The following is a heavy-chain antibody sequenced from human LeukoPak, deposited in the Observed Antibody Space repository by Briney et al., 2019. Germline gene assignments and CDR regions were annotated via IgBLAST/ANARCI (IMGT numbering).Heavy chain of an antibody. J-gene: IGHJ6*03. CDR2: IGSSSSYI. Sequence: GGSLRLSCAASGFTFSSYSMNWVRQAPGKGLEWVSSIGSSSSYIYYADSVKGRFTISRDNAKNSLYLQMNSLRAEDTAVYYCARESYMDVWGKGTTVTVSS. CDR3: ARESYMDV. V-gene: IGHV3-21*01. CDR1: GFTFSSYS.